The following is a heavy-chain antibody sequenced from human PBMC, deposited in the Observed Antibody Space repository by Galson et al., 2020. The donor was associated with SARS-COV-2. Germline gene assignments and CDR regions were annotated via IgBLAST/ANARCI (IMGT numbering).Heavy chain of an antibody. J-gene: IGHJ5*02. V-gene: IGHV4-39*07. CDR3: AREVGATHFDP. CDR2: LYSTGNT. CDR1: GDSITSDAYY. D-gene: IGHD1-26*01. Sequence: SETLSLTCSVSGDSITSDAYYWGWIRQSPGKGLEWIGSLYSTGNTYYNPSLKSRVTISRDQSKNQFSLKVTSVTAADTAVYFCAREVGATHFDPWGQGTLVTVSS.